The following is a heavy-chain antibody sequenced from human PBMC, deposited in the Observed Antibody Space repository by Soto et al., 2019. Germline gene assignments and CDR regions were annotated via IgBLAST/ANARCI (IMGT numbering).Heavy chain of an antibody. J-gene: IGHJ4*02. D-gene: IGHD1-26*01. CDR3: ARESGMGGSYDY. Sequence: QVQLVASGGGVVQPGRSLRLSCAASGFTFSSYAMHWVRQAPGKGLEWVAVISYDGSNKYYADSVKGRFTISRDNSKNTLYLQMNSLRAEDTAVYYCARESGMGGSYDYWGQGTLVTVSS. V-gene: IGHV3-30-3*01. CDR2: ISYDGSNK. CDR1: GFTFSSYA.